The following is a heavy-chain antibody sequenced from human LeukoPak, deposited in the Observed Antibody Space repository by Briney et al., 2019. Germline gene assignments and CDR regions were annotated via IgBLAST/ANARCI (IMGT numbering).Heavy chain of an antibody. Sequence: GGSLRLSCAASGFTFSSYGMHWVRQAPGKGLEWVAFIRYDGSNKYYADSVKGRFTISRDNSKNTLYLQMNSLRAEDTAVYYCAKDLRGPHFDWSHDFDYWGQGTLVTVSS. CDR1: GFTFSSYG. CDR2: IRYDGSNK. D-gene: IGHD3-9*01. J-gene: IGHJ4*02. CDR3: AKDLRGPHFDWSHDFDY. V-gene: IGHV3-30*02.